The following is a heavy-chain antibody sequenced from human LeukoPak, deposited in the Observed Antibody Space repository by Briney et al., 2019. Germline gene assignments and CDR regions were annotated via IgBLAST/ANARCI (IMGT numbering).Heavy chain of an antibody. CDR3: AREGKEWLRMGYYYYMDV. J-gene: IGHJ6*03. Sequence: PGGSLRLSCAASGFTFSSYSMNWVRQAPGKGLEWVSYISSSSSTIYYADSVKGRFTISRDNAKNSLYLQMNSLRAEDTAAYYCAREGKEWLRMGYYYYMDVWGKGTTVTVSS. CDR2: ISSSSSTI. V-gene: IGHV3-48*04. CDR1: GFTFSSYS. D-gene: IGHD5-12*01.